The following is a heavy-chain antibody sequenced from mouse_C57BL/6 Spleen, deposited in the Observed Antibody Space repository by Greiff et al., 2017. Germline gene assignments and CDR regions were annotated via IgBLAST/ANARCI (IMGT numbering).Heavy chain of an antibody. Sequence: EVKLMESGPGLVKPSQSLSLTCSVTGYSITSGYYWNWIRQFPGNKLEWMGYISYDGSNNYNPSLKNRISITRDTSKNQFFLKLNSVTTEDTATYYCARDGYYGFDVWGTGTTVTVSS. CDR1: GYSITSGYY. CDR3: ARDGYYGFDV. CDR2: ISYDGSN. J-gene: IGHJ1*03. V-gene: IGHV3-6*01. D-gene: IGHD2-3*01.